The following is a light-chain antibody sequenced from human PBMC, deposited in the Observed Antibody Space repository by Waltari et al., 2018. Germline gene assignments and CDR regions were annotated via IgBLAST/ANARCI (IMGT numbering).Light chain of an antibody. J-gene: IGLJ1*01. CDR3: YSSDSTGLRV. Sequence: YELTQPPSVSVCPGQTARITCSGHELPRKYAYWFQQKSGQAPRLVIYEDTKRPSGIPGRFSGSSSGTVATLTITGAQVDDEADYYCYSSDSTGLRVFGGGTTVVVL. V-gene: IGLV3-10*01. CDR2: EDT. CDR1: ELPRKY.